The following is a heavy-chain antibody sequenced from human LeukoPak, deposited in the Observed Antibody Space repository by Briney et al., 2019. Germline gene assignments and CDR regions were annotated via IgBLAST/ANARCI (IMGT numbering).Heavy chain of an antibody. CDR1: GYTFTSYD. D-gene: IGHD6-19*01. V-gene: IGHV1-8*01. Sequence: ASVKVSCKASGYTFTSYDINWVRQATGQGLEWMGWMNPNSGNTDYAQKFQGRVTMTRNASISTAYMELSSLRSEDTAVYYCARVSGSGWDIDYWGQGTLVTVSS. CDR2: MNPNSGNT. CDR3: ARVSGSGWDIDY. J-gene: IGHJ4*02.